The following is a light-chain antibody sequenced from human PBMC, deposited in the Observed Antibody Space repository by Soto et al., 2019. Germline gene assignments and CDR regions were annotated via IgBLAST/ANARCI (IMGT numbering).Light chain of an antibody. CDR3: QQYGSSPRT. J-gene: IGKJ1*01. V-gene: IGKV3-20*01. CDR2: GAS. Sequence: ESVLTQSPGTLSLSPGGRTTLSCRASQSVSSSYLAWYQQKPGQAPRLLIYGASSRATGIPDRFSGSGSGTDFTLTISRLEPEDFAVYYCQQYGSSPRTFGQGTKVDNK. CDR1: QSVSSSY.